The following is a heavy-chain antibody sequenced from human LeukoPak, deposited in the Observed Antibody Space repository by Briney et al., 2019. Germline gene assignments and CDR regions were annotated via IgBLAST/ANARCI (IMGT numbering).Heavy chain of an antibody. CDR2: IVVGSGNT. J-gene: IGHJ4*02. Sequence: SVKVSCKASGYTFTGYYMHWVRQAPGQRLEWIGWIVVGSGNTNYAQKFQERVTITRDMSTSTAYMELSSLRSEDTAVYYCAAVIDSGSYYVADYWGQGTLVTVSS. V-gene: IGHV1-58*02. D-gene: IGHD1-26*01. CDR1: GYTFTGYY. CDR3: AAVIDSGSYYVADY.